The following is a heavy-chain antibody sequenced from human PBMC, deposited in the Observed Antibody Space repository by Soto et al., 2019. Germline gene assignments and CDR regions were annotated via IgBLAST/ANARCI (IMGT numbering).Heavy chain of an antibody. Sequence: GGSLRLSCAASGFTFSSYGMHWVRQAPGKGLEWVAVIWYDGSNKYYADSVKGRFTISRDNSKNTLYLQMNSLRAEDTAVYYCARTTKTLWAYYFDYWGQGTLVTVSS. CDR1: GFTFSSYG. CDR3: ARTTKTLWAYYFDY. CDR2: IWYDGSNK. J-gene: IGHJ4*02. V-gene: IGHV3-33*01. D-gene: IGHD3-10*01.